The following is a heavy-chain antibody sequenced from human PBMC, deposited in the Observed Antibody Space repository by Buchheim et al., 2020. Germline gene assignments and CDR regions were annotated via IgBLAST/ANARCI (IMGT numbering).Heavy chain of an antibody. CDR2: IWYDGSNK. J-gene: IGHJ2*01. Sequence: QVQLVESGGGVVQPGRSLRLSCAASGFTFSSYGMHWVRQAPGKGLEWVAVIWYDGSNKYYADSVKGRFTISRDNTKNSLYLEMNDLRAEDTALYHCARDSYSGSPVPGYFDLWGRGTL. CDR1: GFTFSSYG. V-gene: IGHV3-33*01. CDR3: ARDSYSGSPVPGYFDL. D-gene: IGHD1-26*01.